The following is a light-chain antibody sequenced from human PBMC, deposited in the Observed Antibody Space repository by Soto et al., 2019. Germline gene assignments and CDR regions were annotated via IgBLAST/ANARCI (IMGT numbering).Light chain of an antibody. CDR3: QQYYSYPPG. CDR1: QDISGY. CDR2: AAS. J-gene: IGKJ2*03. Sequence: AIRMTQSPSSFSASTGDRVTITCRASQDISGYLAWYQQKPGKAPKLLIYAASTLQSGVPSRFSGSGSGTDFTLTISCLQSEDFATYYCQQYYSYPPGFGQGTKLEIK. V-gene: IGKV1-8*01.